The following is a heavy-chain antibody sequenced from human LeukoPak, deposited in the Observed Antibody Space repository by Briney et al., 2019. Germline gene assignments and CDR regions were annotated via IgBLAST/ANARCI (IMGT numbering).Heavy chain of an antibody. CDR3: ARDRTYGTDY. D-gene: IGHD3-10*01. Sequence: SETLSLTCAVYGGSFSGYYWTWIRQPPGKGLEWIGGIKHSGSINYNPSLKSRVTISVDTSKNQFSLKLSSVTAADMAVYYCARDRTYGTDYWGQGALVTVSS. J-gene: IGHJ4*02. CDR1: GGSFSGYY. CDR2: IKHSGSI. V-gene: IGHV4-34*01.